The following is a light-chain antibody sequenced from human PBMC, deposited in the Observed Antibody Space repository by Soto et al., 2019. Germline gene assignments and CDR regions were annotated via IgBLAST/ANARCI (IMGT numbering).Light chain of an antibody. CDR3: QQYNNWPRAT. Sequence: ETVMTQSPVTLSVAPGDTATLSCRASQRVSSHLAWYQQKPGQAPRLLMFRTSSRATGFPARFSGSGSGTEFNLTISSLQSEDFGVYYCQQYNNWPRATFGGGTKVDIK. J-gene: IGKJ4*01. CDR1: QRVSSH. CDR2: RTS. V-gene: IGKV3-15*01.